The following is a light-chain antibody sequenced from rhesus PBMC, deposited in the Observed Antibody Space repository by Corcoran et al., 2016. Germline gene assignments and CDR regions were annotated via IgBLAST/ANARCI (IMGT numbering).Light chain of an antibody. CDR2: NAF. J-gene: IGKJ4*01. Sequence: DIRMTRSPSSLSASIGDTVTISCRASQRINTWLAWYQQKPGNAPKLLIYNAFTLQSGVPSRFSGSGSGTEFTLTITSLESEDFAIYYCQQYMRSPIPFGGGTKVELK. CDR3: QQYMRSPIP. CDR1: QRINTW. V-gene: IGKV1-22*01.